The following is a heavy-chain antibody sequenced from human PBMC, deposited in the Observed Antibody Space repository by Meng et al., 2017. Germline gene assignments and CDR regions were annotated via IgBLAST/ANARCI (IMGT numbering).Heavy chain of an antibody. CDR2: TYYRSIWYT. D-gene: IGHD2/OR15-2a*01. CDR1: GDSVSNDSAT. CDR3: AREAHLAGFPY. Sequence: QVLLQTSGPGLVRPSQTLSLTCAVSGDSVSNDSATWNWVRQSPSRGLEWMGRTYYRSIWYTDYAVSLRGRIAVSPDISKNQIYLQLNSVTPEDTAVYFCAREAHLAGFPYWGQGTLVTVSS. J-gene: IGHJ4*02. V-gene: IGHV6-1*01.